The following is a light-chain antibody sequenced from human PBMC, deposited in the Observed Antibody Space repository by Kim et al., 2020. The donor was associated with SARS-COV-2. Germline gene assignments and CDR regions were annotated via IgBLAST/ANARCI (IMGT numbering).Light chain of an antibody. Sequence: VSPGQTASFTCSGDKLGDKYACWYQQKPGQSPVLVIYQDSKRPSGIPERFSGSNSGNTATLTISGTQAMDEADYYCQAWDSSTAVFGTGTKVTVL. CDR2: QDS. V-gene: IGLV3-1*01. J-gene: IGLJ1*01. CDR3: QAWDSSTAV. CDR1: KLGDKY.